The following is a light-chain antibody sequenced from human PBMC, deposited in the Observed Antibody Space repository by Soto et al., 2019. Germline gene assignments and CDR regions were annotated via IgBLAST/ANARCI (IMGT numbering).Light chain of an antibody. CDR1: SSNIGSNY. V-gene: IGLV1-47*02. J-gene: IGLJ3*02. Sequence: QSVLSQSPSASGTPGQRVTLSCSGRSSNIGSNYVYWLYQLPRTAPNLLINANDQRPSGVPDGFSGSKSGTSAALAISGLLSEDEATYYCVVWNAGIGGYWVFAGGTKLTVL. CDR2: AND. CDR3: VVWNAGIGGYWV.